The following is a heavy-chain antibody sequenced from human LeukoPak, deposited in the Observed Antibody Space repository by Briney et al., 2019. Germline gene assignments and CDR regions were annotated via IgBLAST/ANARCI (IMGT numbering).Heavy chain of an antibody. D-gene: IGHD6-13*01. J-gene: IGHJ4*02. V-gene: IGHV3-13*01. CDR3: ARAYGSSWPIDY. CDR2: IGTAGDT. CDR1: GFTFSSYD. Sequence: GGSLRLSCAASGFTFSSYDTHWVRQGTGKGLEWVSGIGTAGDTYYPGSMKGRFTISRENAKNSLYLQMNTLKAGDTAMYYCARAYGSSWPIDYWGQGTLVTVSS.